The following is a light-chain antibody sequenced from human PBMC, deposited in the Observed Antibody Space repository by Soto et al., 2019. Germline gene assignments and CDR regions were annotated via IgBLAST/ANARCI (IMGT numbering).Light chain of an antibody. J-gene: IGKJ5*01. Sequence: EIVLTQSPATLSXSXGXXXXRXXXASQSVSSYLAWYQQKPGQAPRLLIYGASTRATGLPARFSGSGFGTEFTLTFCRLQSEDFAVDRSHQRSSWPITFWQVIRLE. CDR3: HQRSSWPIT. CDR2: GAS. V-gene: IGKV3-11*01. CDR1: QSVSSY.